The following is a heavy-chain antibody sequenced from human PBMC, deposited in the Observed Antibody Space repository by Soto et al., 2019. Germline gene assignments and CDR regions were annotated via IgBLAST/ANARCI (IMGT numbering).Heavy chain of an antibody. V-gene: IGHV1-18*01. CDR2: ISAYNGNT. CDR1: GYTFTSYG. Sequence: ASVKVSCKASGYTFTSYGISWVRQAPGQGLEWMGWISAYNGNTNYAQKLQGRVTMTTDTSTSTAYMELRSLRSDDTAVYYCATSLSPDNWFDPWGQRTLVTVSS. CDR3: ATSLSPDNWFDP. J-gene: IGHJ5*02.